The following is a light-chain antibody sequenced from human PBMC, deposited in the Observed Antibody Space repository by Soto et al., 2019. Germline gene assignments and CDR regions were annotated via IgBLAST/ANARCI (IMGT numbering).Light chain of an antibody. J-gene: IGKJ5*01. CDR1: QDINNY. Sequence: DIQMTQSPSSLSASVGDRVTFIWQASQDINNYLNWYQQKPGKAPKLLIYDSSNLERGVPSRFSGSGYGTRFSFTISSLQPEDIATYYCQQFDSLPFTFGQGTRLEIK. CDR3: QQFDSLPFT. V-gene: IGKV1-33*01. CDR2: DSS.